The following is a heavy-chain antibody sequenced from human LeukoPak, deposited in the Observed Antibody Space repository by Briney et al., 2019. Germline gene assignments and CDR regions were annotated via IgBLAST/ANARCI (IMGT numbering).Heavy chain of an antibody. CDR3: ARDTRGDCYLILDY. CDR1: GFTFSSYG. CDR2: IWYDGGNK. D-gene: IGHD2-21*02. Sequence: KSGGSLRLSCAASGFTFSSYGMHWVRQAPGKGLEWVAVIWYDGGNKYYADSVKGRFTISRDNSKNTLYLQMNSLRAEDTAVYYCARDTRGDCYLILDYWGQGTLVTVSS. J-gene: IGHJ4*02. V-gene: IGHV3-33*01.